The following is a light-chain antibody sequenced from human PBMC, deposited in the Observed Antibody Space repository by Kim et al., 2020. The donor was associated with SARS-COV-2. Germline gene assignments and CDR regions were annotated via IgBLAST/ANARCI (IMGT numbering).Light chain of an antibody. CDR1: SSNIGRRS. V-gene: IGLV1-44*01. CDR3: ATWDDSLNAYV. J-gene: IGLJ1*01. CDR2: NDN. Sequence: QSLLTQPPSASGTPGQRVTISCSGSSSNIGRRSVNWFLQLPGTTPKLLIYNDNQRPSGVSDRFSGSRSGTSASLAISGLQSEDGADFYCATWDDSLNAYVFGTGTKVTVL.